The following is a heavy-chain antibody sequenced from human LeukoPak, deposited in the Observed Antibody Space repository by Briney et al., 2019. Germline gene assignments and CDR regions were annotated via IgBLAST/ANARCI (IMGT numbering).Heavy chain of an antibody. D-gene: IGHD6-6*01. Sequence: GGSLRLSCTVSGFTVSSNSMSWVRQAPGKGLEWVSFIYSDNTHYSDSVRGRFTISRDNSKNTLYLQMNSLRAEDTAVYYCAKDIAYSNLSGGAFDIWGQGTMVTVSS. V-gene: IGHV3-53*01. CDR1: GFTVSSNS. J-gene: IGHJ3*02. CDR2: IYSDNT. CDR3: AKDIAYSNLSGGAFDI.